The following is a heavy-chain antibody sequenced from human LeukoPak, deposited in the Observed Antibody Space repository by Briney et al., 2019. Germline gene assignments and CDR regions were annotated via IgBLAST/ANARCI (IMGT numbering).Heavy chain of an antibody. CDR2: IKQDGSEK. CDR1: GFTFSNYW. V-gene: IGHV3-7*03. Sequence: GGSLRLSCAGSGFTFSNYWMSWVRQAPGKGLEWVANIKQDGSEKKYVDSVKGRFTISRDNAKNSVYLQMNSLRAEDTAVYYCAKESVVPAAHYYYYYMDVWGKGTTVTISS. D-gene: IGHD2-2*01. CDR3: AKESVVPAAHYYYYYMDV. J-gene: IGHJ6*03.